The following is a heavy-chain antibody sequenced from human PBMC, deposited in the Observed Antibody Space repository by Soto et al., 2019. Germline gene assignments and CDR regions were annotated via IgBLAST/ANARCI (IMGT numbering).Heavy chain of an antibody. CDR1: GGSFSGYY. V-gene: IGHV4-34*01. CDR3: AREQRQQLATYYYYGMDV. D-gene: IGHD6-13*01. J-gene: IGHJ6*02. Sequence: ETLSLTCAVYGGSFSGYYWSWIRQPPGKGLEWIGEINHSGSTNYNPSLKSRVTISVDTSKNQFSLKLSSVTAADTAVYYCAREQRQQLATYYYYGMDVWGQGTTVTVSS. CDR2: INHSGST.